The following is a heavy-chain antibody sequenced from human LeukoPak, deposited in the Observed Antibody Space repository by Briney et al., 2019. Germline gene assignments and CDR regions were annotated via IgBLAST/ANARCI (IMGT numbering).Heavy chain of an antibody. D-gene: IGHD5-12*01. CDR3: ARDKRGYDFPTHYYYYMDV. Sequence: GETLRLSCAASGFTFSSHGMNWVRQAPGKGLEWVSSISSSSSRYIYDADSGEGRFTISRDNAKNSLYLQMNSLRAEDTAVYYCARDKRGYDFPTHYYYYMDVWGKGTTVTISS. CDR2: ISSSSSRYI. V-gene: IGHV3-21*01. J-gene: IGHJ6*03. CDR1: GFTFSSHG.